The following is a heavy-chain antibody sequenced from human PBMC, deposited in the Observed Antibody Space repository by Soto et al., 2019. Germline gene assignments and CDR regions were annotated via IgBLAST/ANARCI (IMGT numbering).Heavy chain of an antibody. V-gene: IGHV3-48*03. Sequence: RGSLRLSCAASGFTFSSYEMNWVRQAPGKGLEWVSYISSSGSTIYYADSVKGRFTISRDNAKNSLYLQMNSLRAEDTAVYYCARATVVRGLRGSYYGMDVWGQGTTVTVSS. D-gene: IGHD3-10*01. CDR1: GFTFSSYE. CDR2: ISSSGSTI. J-gene: IGHJ6*02. CDR3: ARATVVRGLRGSYYGMDV.